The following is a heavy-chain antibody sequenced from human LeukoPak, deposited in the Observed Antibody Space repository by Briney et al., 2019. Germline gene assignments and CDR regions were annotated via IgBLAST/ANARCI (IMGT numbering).Heavy chain of an antibody. CDR2: INHSGST. CDR3: ARGRGYCSSTSCYLLPPYRYDAFDI. Sequence: PSETLSLTCAVFGGSFSGYYWSWSRQPPGKGLEWIGEINHSGSTNYNPSLKSRVTISVDTSKNQFSLKLSSVTAADTAVYYCARGRGYCSSTSCYLLPPYRYDAFDIWGQGTMVTVSS. J-gene: IGHJ3*02. D-gene: IGHD2-2*01. CDR1: GGSFSGYY. V-gene: IGHV4-34*01.